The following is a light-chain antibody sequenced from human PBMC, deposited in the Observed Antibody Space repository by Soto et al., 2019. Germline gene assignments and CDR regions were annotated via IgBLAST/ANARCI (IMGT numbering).Light chain of an antibody. CDR3: SSYTSSNTVV. CDR2: DVT. Sequence: QSALTQPASVSGSPGQSITISCTGSNSDVGAYEYVSWYQHHPDKAPKLIIYDVTYRPSGISNRFSGSQSGSTASLTISGLQAEDEAAYFCSSYTSSNTVVFGGGTKLTVL. V-gene: IGLV2-14*03. J-gene: IGLJ2*01. CDR1: NSDVGAYEY.